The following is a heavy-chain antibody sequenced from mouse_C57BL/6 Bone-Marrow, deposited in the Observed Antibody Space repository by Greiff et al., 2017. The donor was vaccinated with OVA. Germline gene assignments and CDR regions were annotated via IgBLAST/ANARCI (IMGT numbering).Heavy chain of an antibody. CDR2: INPYNGDT. J-gene: IGHJ2*01. CDR1: GYSFTGYF. D-gene: IGHD1-1*01. V-gene: IGHV1-20*01. CDR3: ARSPYGSPVYFDY. Sequence: EVKLMESGPELVKPGDSVKISCKASGYSFTGYFMNWVMQSHGKSLEWIGRINPYNGDTFYNQKFKGKATLTVDKSSSTAHMELRSLTSEDSAVYYCARSPYGSPVYFDYWGQGTTLTVSS.